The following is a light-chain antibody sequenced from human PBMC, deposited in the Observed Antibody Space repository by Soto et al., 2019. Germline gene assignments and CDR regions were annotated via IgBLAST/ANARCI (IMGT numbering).Light chain of an antibody. V-gene: IGLV1-40*01. CDR2: SDN. J-gene: IGLJ1*01. CDR3: QSSDNNSDYV. Sequence: QSVLTQPPSVSGAPGQRVTISCTGSSSNIGAGYVVHWYQQLPGAAPKLLIFSDNNRPSGVPDRFSGSKSGTSASLAITGLRAEDEPDYYCQSSDNNSDYVFGTGTKVTVL. CDR1: SSNIGAGYV.